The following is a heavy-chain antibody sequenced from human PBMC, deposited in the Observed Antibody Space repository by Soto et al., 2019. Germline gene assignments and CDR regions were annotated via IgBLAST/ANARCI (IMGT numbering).Heavy chain of an antibody. D-gene: IGHD5-18*01. J-gene: IGHJ1*01. V-gene: IGHV1-46*01. CDR2: INPSSGGI. CDR3: ARGTTIQLWLY. CDR1: GYLFTSYY. Sequence: ASLKVSCKASGYLFTSYYMHWVRQAPGQGPEWMGIINPSSGGISYAQKFRGRVTMTRDTSASTVYMELSSLRSEDTAVYYCARGTTIQLWLYWGQGTLVTVSS.